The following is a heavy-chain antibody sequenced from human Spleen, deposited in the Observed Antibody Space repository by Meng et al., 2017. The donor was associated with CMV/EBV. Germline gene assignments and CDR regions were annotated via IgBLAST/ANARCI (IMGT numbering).Heavy chain of an antibody. CDR2: ISTSGGTV. Sequence: GGSLRLSCAASGFTVSSNYMSWIRQAPGKGLEWVSYISTSGGTVYYADSVKGRFTISRDNTNKSLFLQMNSLRVDDTAIYYCARDFVTAYSGFYVWGQGTTVTVSS. CDR1: GFTVSSNY. CDR3: ARDFVTAYSGFYV. V-gene: IGHV3-11*01. D-gene: IGHD2-21*01. J-gene: IGHJ6*02.